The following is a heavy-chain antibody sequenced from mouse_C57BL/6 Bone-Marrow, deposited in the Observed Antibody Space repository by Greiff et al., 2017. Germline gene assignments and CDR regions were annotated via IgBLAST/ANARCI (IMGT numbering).Heavy chain of an antibody. J-gene: IGHJ4*01. Sequence: QVQLQQSGAELVKPGASVKLSCKASGYTFTSYWMHWVKQRPGQGLEWIGMIHPNSGSTNYNEKFKSKATLTVDKSSSTAYMQLSSLTSEDSAVYYCARNYGSSGAMDYWGQGTSVTVSS. CDR2: IHPNSGST. CDR3: ARNYGSSGAMDY. D-gene: IGHD1-1*01. V-gene: IGHV1-64*01. CDR1: GYTFTSYW.